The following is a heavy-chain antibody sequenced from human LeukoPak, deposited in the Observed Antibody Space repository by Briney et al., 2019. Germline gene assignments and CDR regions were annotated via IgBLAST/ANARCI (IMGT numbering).Heavy chain of an antibody. Sequence: ASVKVSCKASGYTFSRYGIRWVRQTPGQGLEWMGWTSDYNGNTNYAENLQGRVTVTTDESTSTAYMELSNLRSEDTAVYYCAIDYSNYPNYYYYMDVWGKGTTVTVSS. J-gene: IGHJ6*03. CDR2: TSDYNGNT. CDR3: AIDYSNYPNYYYYMDV. CDR1: GYTFSRYG. V-gene: IGHV1-18*01. D-gene: IGHD4-11*01.